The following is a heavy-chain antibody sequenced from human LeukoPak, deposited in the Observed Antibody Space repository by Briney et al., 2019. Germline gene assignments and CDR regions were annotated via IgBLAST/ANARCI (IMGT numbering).Heavy chain of an antibody. CDR3: ARVGGYRQFYYYYYMDV. Sequence: ASVKVSCKASGYTFTSYDINWVRQATGQGLEWMGWMNPNSGNTGYAQKFQGRVTITRNTSISTAYMELSSLRSEDTAVYYCARVGGYRQFYYYYYMDVWGKGTTVTVSS. J-gene: IGHJ6*03. D-gene: IGHD3-22*01. CDR2: MNPNSGNT. V-gene: IGHV1-8*03. CDR1: GYTFTSYD.